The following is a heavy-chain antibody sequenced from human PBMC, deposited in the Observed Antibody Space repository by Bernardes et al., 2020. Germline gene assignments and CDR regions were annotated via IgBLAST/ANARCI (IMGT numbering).Heavy chain of an antibody. D-gene: IGHD1-1*01. Sequence: VGSLFLSCAASGFTFSISGMHWVRQAPGQGLEWVAVIWYDGSNKYYADSVKGRFTISRDNSKNTLYLQMNSLRAEDTAVYYCARDRTGYFDYWGQGTLVTVSS. J-gene: IGHJ4*02. CDR1: GFTFSISG. CDR3: ARDRTGYFDY. CDR2: IWYDGSNK. V-gene: IGHV3-33*01.